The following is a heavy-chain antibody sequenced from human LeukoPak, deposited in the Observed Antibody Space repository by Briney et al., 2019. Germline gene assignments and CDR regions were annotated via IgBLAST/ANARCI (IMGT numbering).Heavy chain of an antibody. CDR1: GGTFSSYA. V-gene: IGHV1-69*13. CDR3: ARDSPCPPFDCPSPLYYYGMDV. CDR2: IIPIFGTA. J-gene: IGHJ6*02. D-gene: IGHD2-21*01. Sequence: GASVKVSCKASGGTFSSYAISWARQAPGQGLEWMGGIIPIFGTANYAQKFQGRVTITADESTSTAYMELSSLRSEDTAVYYCARDSPCPPFDCPSPLYYYGMDVWGQGTTVTVSS.